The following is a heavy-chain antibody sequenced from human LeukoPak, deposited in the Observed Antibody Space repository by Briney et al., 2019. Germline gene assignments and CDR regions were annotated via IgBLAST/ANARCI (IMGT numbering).Heavy chain of an antibody. D-gene: IGHD5-12*01. V-gene: IGHV3-48*03. Sequence: GGSLRLSCAGSGFAFSSFEMNWVRQAPGKGLEWVSYISTSGSNIHYAGSVKGRFTISRDNAKNSLYLQMNSLREEDTAVYYCARGTTINNLDYWGQGTLVTVSS. J-gene: IGHJ4*02. CDR2: ISTSGSNI. CDR1: GFAFSSFE. CDR3: ARGTTINNLDY.